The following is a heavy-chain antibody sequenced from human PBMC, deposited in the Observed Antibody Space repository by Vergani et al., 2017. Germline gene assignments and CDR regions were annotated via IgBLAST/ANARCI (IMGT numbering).Heavy chain of an antibody. CDR3: VKDNDYDADGPFVL. D-gene: IGHD5-12*01. J-gene: IGHJ2*01. CDR1: GFTFQAFA. CDR2: IDRNYGVK. Sequence: VEAGGGLVQPGGFLRLSCTASGFTFQAFALHWVRQVSGRGLGWVSGIDRNYGVKNGNSFEGRFSISRDNTKKAVFLQMNHLSHEDTALYFCVKDNDYDADGPFVLWGRGTLFTVAS. V-gene: IGHV3-9*01.